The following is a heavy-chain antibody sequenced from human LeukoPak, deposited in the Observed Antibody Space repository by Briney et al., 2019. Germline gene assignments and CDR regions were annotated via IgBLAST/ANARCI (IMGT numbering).Heavy chain of an antibody. J-gene: IGHJ4*02. D-gene: IGHD6-25*01. CDR1: GYSITGGYY. CDR3: ARLEAGYWFDY. CDR2: AYHGGKT. V-gene: IGHV4-38-2*01. Sequence: PSETLSLTCAVSGYSITGGYYWGWIRQPPGKGLEWIGSAYHGGKTYYNPSLESRVSILIDTSKDQFSLRLTSLTATDTAVYYCARLEAGYWFDYWGRGTLVTVSS.